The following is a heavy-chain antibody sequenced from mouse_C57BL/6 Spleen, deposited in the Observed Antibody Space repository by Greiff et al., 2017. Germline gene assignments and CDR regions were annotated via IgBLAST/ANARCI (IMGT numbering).Heavy chain of an antibody. CDR2: ISDGGSYT. D-gene: IGHD2-1*01. CDR3: ARRGIYGNPAWFAY. Sequence: EVQGVESGGGLVKPGGSLKLSCAASGFTFSSYAMSWVRQTPEKRLEWVATISDGGSYTYYPDNVKGRFTISRDNAKNNLYLQMSHLKSEDTAMYYCARRGIYGNPAWFAYWGQGTLVTVSA. CDR1: GFTFSSYA. V-gene: IGHV5-4*01. J-gene: IGHJ3*01.